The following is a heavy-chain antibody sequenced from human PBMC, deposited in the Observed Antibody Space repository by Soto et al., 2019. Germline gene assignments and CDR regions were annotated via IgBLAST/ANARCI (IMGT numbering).Heavy chain of an antibody. J-gene: IGHJ6*02. Sequence: QVQLVQSGAEVKKPGSSVKVSCKASGGTFSSYAISWVRQAPGQGLEWMGGIIPISDTTNYAQKFQGRVTISADESTSTADMELSSLRSEDTAVYYCARPQGSSTSLEIYYYYYYGMDVWGQGTTVTVSS. CDR1: GGTFSSYA. CDR2: IIPISDTT. D-gene: IGHD2-2*01. V-gene: IGHV1-69*01. CDR3: ARPQGSSTSLEIYYYYYYGMDV.